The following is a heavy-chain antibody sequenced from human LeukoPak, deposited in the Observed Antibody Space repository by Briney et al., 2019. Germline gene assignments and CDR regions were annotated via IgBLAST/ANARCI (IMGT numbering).Heavy chain of an antibody. V-gene: IGHV3-21*04. Sequence: GGSLRLSCAASGFTFSSYSMNWVRQAPGKGLEWVSSISSSSSYIYYADSVKGRFTISRDNSKNTLYLQMNSLRAEDTAVYYCARGRYSTPDYWGQGTLVTVSS. J-gene: IGHJ4*02. CDR3: ARGRYSTPDY. CDR2: ISSSSSYI. D-gene: IGHD6-13*01. CDR1: GFTFSSYS.